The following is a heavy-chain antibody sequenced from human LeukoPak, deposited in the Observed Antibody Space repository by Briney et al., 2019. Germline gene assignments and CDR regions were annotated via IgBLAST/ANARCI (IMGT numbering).Heavy chain of an antibody. CDR1: GGTFSSYA. J-gene: IGHJ3*02. CDR3: AREVQMATILDAFDI. CDR2: IIPIFGTA. D-gene: IGHD5-24*01. V-gene: IGHV1-69*13. Sequence: GASVTVSCKSSGGTFSSYAISWVRQAPGQGLEWMGGIIPIFGTANYAQKFQGRVTITADESTSTAYMELSSLRSEDTAVYYCAREVQMATILDAFDIWGQGTMVTVSS.